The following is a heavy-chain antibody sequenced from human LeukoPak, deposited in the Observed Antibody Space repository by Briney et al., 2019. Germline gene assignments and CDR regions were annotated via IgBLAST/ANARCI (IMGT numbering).Heavy chain of an antibody. J-gene: IGHJ4*02. CDR3: ARANYGSGLDY. V-gene: IGHV3-30*04. D-gene: IGHD3-10*01. Sequence: GGSLRLSCAASGFTFSDYPIHWVRQAPGEGLEWVALILYDGSGQYYADSVKGRFTISRDNSKNTVSPQMNSLRAEDTAVYYCARANYGSGLDYWGQGTLVTVSS. CDR1: GFTFSDYP. CDR2: ILYDGSGQ.